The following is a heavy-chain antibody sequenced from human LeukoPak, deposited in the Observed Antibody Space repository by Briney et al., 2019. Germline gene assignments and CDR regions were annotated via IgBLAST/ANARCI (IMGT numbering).Heavy chain of an antibody. D-gene: IGHD5-12*01. CDR2: INHSGST. V-gene: IGHV4-34*01. Sequence: PSETLSLTCAVYGGSFSGYYWSWIRQPPGKGLEWIGEINHSGSTNYNPSLKSRVTISVDTSKVQFSLKLSSVTAADTAVYYCARARYSGYDSWGQGTLVTVSS. CDR3: ARARYSGYDS. CDR1: GGSFSGYY. J-gene: IGHJ4*02.